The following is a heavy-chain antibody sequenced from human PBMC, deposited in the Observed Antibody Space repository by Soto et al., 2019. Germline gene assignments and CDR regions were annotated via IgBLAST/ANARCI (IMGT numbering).Heavy chain of an antibody. CDR3: ARAVTWGLDV. J-gene: IGHJ6*01. D-gene: IGHD3-10*01. Sequence: EVQLVESGGGLVQPGGSLRLSCAASGFTFSLYSMSWVRQAPGKGLAWVSYISRSSTGIHYADSVKGRFTISRDDVTNSMHLQMNSLRDGDTAVYYCARAVTWGLDVWGQGTTVSISS. CDR2: ISRSSTGI. CDR1: GFTFSLYS. V-gene: IGHV3-48*02.